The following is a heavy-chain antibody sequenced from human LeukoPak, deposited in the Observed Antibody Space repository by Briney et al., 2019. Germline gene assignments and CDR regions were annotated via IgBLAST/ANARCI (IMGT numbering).Heavy chain of an antibody. CDR3: ARAGSTVTANIDY. J-gene: IGHJ4*02. Sequence: GASVKVSCKAPGGTFSSYAISWVRQAPGQGLEWMGGIIPIFGTANYAQKFQGRVTITADESTSTAYMELSSLRSEDTAVYYCARAGSTVTANIDYWGQGTLVTVSS. V-gene: IGHV1-69*01. D-gene: IGHD4-17*01. CDR1: GGTFSSYA. CDR2: IIPIFGTA.